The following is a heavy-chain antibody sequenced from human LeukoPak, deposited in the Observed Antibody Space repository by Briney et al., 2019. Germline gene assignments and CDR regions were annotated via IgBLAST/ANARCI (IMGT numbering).Heavy chain of an antibody. J-gene: IGHJ4*02. V-gene: IGHV3-74*01. Sequence: PRGSLRLSCVASGFSFSGHWMHWARQLPGKGLVWVSRISPTGSTTSYADSVKGRFTVSRDNAKNTLYLQANNLRAEDTAVYYCARGPNSNWSGLDFWGQGTLLTVSS. CDR2: ISPTGSTT. CDR3: ARGPNSNWSGLDF. CDR1: GFSFSGHW. D-gene: IGHD6-6*01.